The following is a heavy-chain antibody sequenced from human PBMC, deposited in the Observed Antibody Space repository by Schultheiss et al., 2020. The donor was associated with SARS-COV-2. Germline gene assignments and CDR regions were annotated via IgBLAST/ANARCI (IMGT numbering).Heavy chain of an antibody. Sequence: GSLRLSCAIFGGSITSNWWSWIRQPPGKGLEWIGEINHSGSTNYNPSLKSRVTRSVDTSKNQFSLQLNSVTPEDTAVYYCARDPPVVVVGDGFDPWGQGTLVTVSS. J-gene: IGHJ5*02. CDR1: GGSITSNW. CDR3: ARDPPVVVVGDGFDP. D-gene: IGHD2-15*01. CDR2: INHSGST. V-gene: IGHV4-34*01.